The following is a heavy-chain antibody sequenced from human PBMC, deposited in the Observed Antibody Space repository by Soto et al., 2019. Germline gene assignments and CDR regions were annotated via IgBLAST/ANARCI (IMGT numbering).Heavy chain of an antibody. Sequence: QVQLVQSGGEEKKPGSSVKVSCKASGSTFSRYAISWVRQAPGQGLEWMGGIIPIFGTANYAQKFQGRVTITADESTSTAYMELSSLRSEDTAVYYCARDVREYSSGWYGYWGQGTLVTVTS. CDR2: IIPIFGTA. D-gene: IGHD6-19*01. J-gene: IGHJ4*02. V-gene: IGHV1-69*01. CDR3: ARDVREYSSGWYGY. CDR1: GSTFSRYA.